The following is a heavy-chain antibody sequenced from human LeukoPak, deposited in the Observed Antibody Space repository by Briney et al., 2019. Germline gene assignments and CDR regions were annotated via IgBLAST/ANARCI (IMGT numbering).Heavy chain of an antibody. V-gene: IGHV1-8*01. J-gene: IGHJ4*02. D-gene: IGHD2-2*01. Sequence: ASVKVSCKASGYTFTSYDINWVRQAPGQGLEWMGWMNPNSGNTGYAQKFQGRVTMTRNTSISTAYMELSSLRSEDTAVYYCARGSGSSTSLDYWGQGTLVTVSS. CDR3: ARGSGSSTSLDY. CDR1: GYTFTSYD. CDR2: MNPNSGNT.